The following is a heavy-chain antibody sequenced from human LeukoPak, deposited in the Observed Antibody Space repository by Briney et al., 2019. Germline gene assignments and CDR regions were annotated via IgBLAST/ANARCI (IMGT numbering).Heavy chain of an antibody. CDR2: ISWNSGSI. CDR3: AKDRWSGYSSGRTLSGDAFDI. D-gene: IGHD6-19*01. J-gene: IGHJ3*02. Sequence: SLSLSCAASGFTFDDYAMHWVRQAPGKGLEWVSGISWNSGSIGYADSVKGRFTISRDNAKNSLYLQMNSLRAEDTALYYCAKDRWSGYSSGRTLSGDAFDIWGQGTMVTVSS. CDR1: GFTFDDYA. V-gene: IGHV3-9*01.